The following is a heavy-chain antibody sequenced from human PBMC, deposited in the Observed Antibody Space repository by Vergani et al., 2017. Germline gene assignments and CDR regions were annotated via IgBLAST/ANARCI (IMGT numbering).Heavy chain of an antibody. CDR1: GFTFSSYG. D-gene: IGHD4-17*01. CDR2: IRSKANSYAT. CDR3: ARVWTVTTRSAFDI. V-gene: IGHV3-73*01. J-gene: IGHJ3*02. Sequence: VQLVESGGGVVQPGRSLRLSCAASGFTFSSYGMHWVRQAPGKGLEWVGRIRSKANSYATAYAASVKGRFTISRDDSKNTAYLQMNSLKTEDTAVYYCARVWTVTTRSAFDIWGQGTMVTVSS.